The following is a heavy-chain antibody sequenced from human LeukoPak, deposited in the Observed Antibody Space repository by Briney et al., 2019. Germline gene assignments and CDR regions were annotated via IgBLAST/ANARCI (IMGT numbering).Heavy chain of an antibody. CDR1: GFTFSSYW. Sequence: GGYLRLSCAASGFTFSSYWMSWVRQAPGKGLEWVANIKQDGSEKYYVDSVKGRFTISRDNAKNSLYLQMNSLRAEDTAVYYCASLSPTPYNYYYYGMDVWGQGTTVTVSS. CDR3: ASLSPTPYNYYYYGMDV. CDR2: IKQDGSEK. D-gene: IGHD3-9*01. V-gene: IGHV3-7*01. J-gene: IGHJ6*02.